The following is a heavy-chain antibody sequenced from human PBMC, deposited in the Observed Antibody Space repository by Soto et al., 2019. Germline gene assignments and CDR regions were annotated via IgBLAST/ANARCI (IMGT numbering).Heavy chain of an antibody. Sequence: EVQLLESGGGLVQPGGSLRLSCAASGFTFSTYAMNWVRQAPGNGLEWVSAISGRGGSIHYADSVKGRFTISRDNSKSTLYPQMNTLYNDDTVLYHCLKSYWKGDIWCQGTAVTVPS. V-gene: IGHV3-23*01. CDR1: GFTFSTYA. D-gene: IGHD1-1*01. J-gene: IGHJ6*02. CDR3: LKSYWKGDI. CDR2: ISGRGGSI.